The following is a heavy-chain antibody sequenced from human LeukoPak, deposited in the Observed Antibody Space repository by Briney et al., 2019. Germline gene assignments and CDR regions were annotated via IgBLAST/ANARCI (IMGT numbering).Heavy chain of an antibody. J-gene: IGHJ4*02. CDR1: GFTFSDYY. CDR3: ARGGIAVAGTYYFDY. CDR2: ISSSSSYT. D-gene: IGHD6-19*01. V-gene: IGHV3-11*06. Sequence: GGSLRLSCAASGFTFSDYYMSWIRQAPGKGLEWVSYISSSSSYTNYADSVKGRFTISRDNAKNSLYLQMNSLRAEDTAVYYCARGGIAVAGTYYFDYWGQGTQVTVSS.